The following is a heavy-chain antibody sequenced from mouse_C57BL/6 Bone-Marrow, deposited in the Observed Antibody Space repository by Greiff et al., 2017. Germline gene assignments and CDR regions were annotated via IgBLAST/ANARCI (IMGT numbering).Heavy chain of an antibody. J-gene: IGHJ2*01. CDR1: GYAFSSSW. V-gene: IGHV1-82*01. CDR2: IYPGDGDT. Sequence: QVQLQQSGPELVKPGASVKISCKASGYAFSSSWMNWVKQRAGKGLEWIGRIYPGDGDTNYNGKFKGKATLTADKSSSTAYMQLSSLTSEDSAVYCCARECYCDCKGYWGQGDTLPVSS. D-gene: IGHD1-1*01. CDR3: ARECYCDCKGY.